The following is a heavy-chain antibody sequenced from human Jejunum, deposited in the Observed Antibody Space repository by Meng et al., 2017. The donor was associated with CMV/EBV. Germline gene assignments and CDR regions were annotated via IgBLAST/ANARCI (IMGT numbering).Heavy chain of an antibody. CDR1: GFTFSSYS. V-gene: IGHV3-21*01. CDR3: ARAIVGATRYFDY. D-gene: IGHD1-26*01. J-gene: IGHJ4*02. CDR2: ISSSSSYI. Sequence: ASGFTFSSYSTNWVRQAPGKGLGWVSSISSSSSYIYYADSVKGRFTISRDNAKNSLYLQMNSLRAEDTAVYYCARAIVGATRYFDYWGQGTLVTVSS.